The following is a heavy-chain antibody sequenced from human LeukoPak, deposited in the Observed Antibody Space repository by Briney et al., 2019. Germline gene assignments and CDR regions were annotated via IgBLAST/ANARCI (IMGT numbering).Heavy chain of an antibody. V-gene: IGHV1-2*02. CDR2: VNPNSGGT. J-gene: IGHJ4*02. Sequence: ASVKVSCKASGYTSAAYFIHWVRQAPGQGFEWMGWVNPNSGGTNYAPKFQGRVAMTTDTSTSTAYMELSSLRSEDTAVYYCATSGSSGYFDYWGQGTLVTVSS. CDR3: ATSGSSGYFDY. CDR1: GYTSAAYF. D-gene: IGHD3-10*01.